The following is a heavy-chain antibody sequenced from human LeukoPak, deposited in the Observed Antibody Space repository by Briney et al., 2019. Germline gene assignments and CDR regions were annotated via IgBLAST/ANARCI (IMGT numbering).Heavy chain of an antibody. CDR3: ARLLRAVDTGAYYFDY. D-gene: IGHD2-8*02. CDR2: ITPIPGIT. CDR1: GGIXSSYT. J-gene: IGHJ4*02. V-gene: IGHV1-69*02. Sequence: SVKVSCKASGGIXSSYTFNWVRQAPGQGLEWMGRITPIPGITNYAETFQGRVTLTADTSTSTLYMELSSLRSEDTAVYYCARLLRAVDTGAYYFDYWGQGTVVTVSS.